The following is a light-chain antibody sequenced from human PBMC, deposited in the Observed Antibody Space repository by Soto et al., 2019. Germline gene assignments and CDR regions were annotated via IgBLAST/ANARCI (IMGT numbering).Light chain of an antibody. Sequence: SALTQPPSVSGSPGQSVTISCTGTSSDVESYDRVSWYQQPPGTAPKLMLYEVSNRPSGVPDRFSGSKSGNTASLTISGLQAEDEADYYCSLYTSSSTFVFGTGTKVTVL. V-gene: IGLV2-18*01. CDR2: EVS. CDR3: SLYTSSSTFV. J-gene: IGLJ1*01. CDR1: SSDVESYDR.